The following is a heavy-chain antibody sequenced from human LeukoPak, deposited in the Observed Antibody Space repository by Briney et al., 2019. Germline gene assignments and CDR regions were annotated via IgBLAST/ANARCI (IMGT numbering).Heavy chain of an antibody. Sequence: ASVKVSCKASGYTFTGYYMHWVRQAPGQGLEWMGWINPNSGDTNYGQKFQGRVTMTRDTSISTAYMELSRLRSDDTAVYYCARDPILGSSTSHIFDYWGQGTLVTVSS. D-gene: IGHD2-2*01. CDR2: INPNSGDT. J-gene: IGHJ4*02. V-gene: IGHV1-2*02. CDR3: ARDPILGSSTSHIFDY. CDR1: GYTFTGYY.